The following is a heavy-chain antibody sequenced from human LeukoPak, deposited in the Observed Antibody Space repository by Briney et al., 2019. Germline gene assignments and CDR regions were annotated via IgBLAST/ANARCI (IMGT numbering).Heavy chain of an antibody. CDR1: GVSISSGGYY. CDR2: IYYSGST. J-gene: IGHJ4*02. Sequence: PSETLSLTCTVSGVSISSGGYYWSWIRQHPGKGLEWIGYIYYSGSTYYNPSLKSRVTISVDTSKNQFSLKLSSVTAADTAVYYCASDCSSTSCYSGILWGQGTLVTVSS. D-gene: IGHD2-2*01. CDR3: ASDCSSTSCYSGIL. V-gene: IGHV4-31*03.